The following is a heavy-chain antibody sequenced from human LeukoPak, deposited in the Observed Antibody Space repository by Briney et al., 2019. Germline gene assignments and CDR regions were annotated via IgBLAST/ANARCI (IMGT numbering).Heavy chain of an antibody. V-gene: IGHV4-59*08. J-gene: IGHJ4*02. CDR2: IYYSGST. CDR3: ASSIVGAHAFDY. Sequence: SETLSLTCTVSGGSISSHYWSWIRQPPGKGLEWIGYIYYSGSTYYNPSLKSRVTISVDTSKNQFSLKLSSVTAADTAVYYCASSIVGAHAFDYWGQGTLVTVSS. D-gene: IGHD1-26*01. CDR1: GGSISSHY.